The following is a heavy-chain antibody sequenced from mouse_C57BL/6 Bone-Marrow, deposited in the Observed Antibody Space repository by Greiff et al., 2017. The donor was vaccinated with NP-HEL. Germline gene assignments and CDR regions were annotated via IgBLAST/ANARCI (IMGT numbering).Heavy chain of an antibody. J-gene: IGHJ3*01. CDR3: ARYDYGAWFAY. CDR2: LNSDGGST. D-gene: IGHD2-4*01. CDR1: EYEFPSHD. Sequence: EVQLQESGGGLVQPGESLTLSCESNEYEFPSHDMSWVRKTPEKRLELVAALNSDGGSTYYPDTMERRFIISRDNTKKTLYLQMSSLRSEDTALYYCARYDYGAWFAYWGQGTLVTVSA. V-gene: IGHV5-2*01.